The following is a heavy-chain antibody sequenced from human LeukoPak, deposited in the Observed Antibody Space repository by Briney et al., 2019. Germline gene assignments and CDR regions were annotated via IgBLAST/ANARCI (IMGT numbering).Heavy chain of an antibody. CDR1: GFTFSSYT. CDR3: ARDGAATRTYYYYGMDV. J-gene: IGHJ6*02. V-gene: IGHV3-21*04. Sequence: PGGSLRPSCAASGFTFSSYTMNWVRQAPGKGLEWVSSITGSSTYIFYADSVKGRFTISRDNAKNSLYLQMNSLRAEDTAVYYCARDGAATRTYYYYGMDVWGQGTTVTVSS. D-gene: IGHD6-25*01. CDR2: ITGSSTYI.